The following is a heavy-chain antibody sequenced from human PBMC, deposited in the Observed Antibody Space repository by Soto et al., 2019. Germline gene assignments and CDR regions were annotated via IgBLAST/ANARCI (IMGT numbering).Heavy chain of an antibody. CDR3: ARARLPPIGAFDI. V-gene: IGHV4-39*01. CDR2: IYYSGST. D-gene: IGHD4-17*01. J-gene: IGHJ3*02. Sequence: PSETLSLTCTVSGGSISSSSYYRGCIRQPPGKGLEWIGSIYYSGSTYYNPSLKSRVTISVDTSKNQFSLKLSSVTAADTAVYYCARARLPPIGAFDIWGQGTMVTVSS. CDR1: GGSISSSSYY.